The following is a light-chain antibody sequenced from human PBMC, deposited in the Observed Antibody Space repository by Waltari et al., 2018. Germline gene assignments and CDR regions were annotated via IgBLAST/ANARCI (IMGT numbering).Light chain of an antibody. CDR2: GAS. Sequence: IVLTQSPGTLSLSPGERPTLACRASQRVSSSYLAWYQQKPGQAPRLLIYGASSRATGIPDRFSGSGSGTDFTLTISRLEPEDFAVYYCQQYGSSPQTFGGGTKVEIK. V-gene: IGKV3-20*01. CDR1: QRVSSSY. CDR3: QQYGSSPQT. J-gene: IGKJ4*01.